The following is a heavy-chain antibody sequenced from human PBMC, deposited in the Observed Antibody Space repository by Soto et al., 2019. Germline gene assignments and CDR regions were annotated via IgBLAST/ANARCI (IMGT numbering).Heavy chain of an antibody. J-gene: IGHJ5*02. V-gene: IGHV3-23*01. CDR1: GFTFSRFA. D-gene: IGHD2-2*01. CDR3: AKGSSAMPEGNFFDT. Sequence: EGQVSESGGGLVQPGESLRLSCTASGFTFSRFAMSWVRQAPGRGLEWVSSITGGGISTYFADSVKGRFSISRDNFKKILELHMDSLKGEDTAIYYCAKGSSAMPEGNFFDTWGPGTLVTVSP. CDR2: ITGGGIST.